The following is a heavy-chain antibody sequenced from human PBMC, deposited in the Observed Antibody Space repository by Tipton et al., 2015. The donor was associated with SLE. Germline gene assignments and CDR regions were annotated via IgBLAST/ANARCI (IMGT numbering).Heavy chain of an antibody. CDR2: IYFGGTP. Sequence: TLSLTCSVSGGSISSSYYYWGWIRQPPGKGLEWIGSIYFGGTPYYNPSLKSRITISVDRSKNHLSLNLSSVTAADTAVYYCARGEMGTVGAFDIWGQGTMVTVSS. CDR1: GGSISSSYYY. V-gene: IGHV4-39*02. CDR3: ARGEMGTVGAFDI. J-gene: IGHJ3*02. D-gene: IGHD7-27*01.